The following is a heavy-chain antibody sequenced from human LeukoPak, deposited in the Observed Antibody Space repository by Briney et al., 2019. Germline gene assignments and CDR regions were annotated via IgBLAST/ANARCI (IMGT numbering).Heavy chain of an antibody. J-gene: IGHJ4*02. CDR3: ASGVLVTMLRGGNIGYFDY. CDR2: INPNSGGT. Sequence: ASVKVSCKASGYTFSGYYMHWVRQAPGQGLEWMGWINPNSGGTDYAQKFQGRVTMTRDTSISTAYMELSRLRSDGTAVYYCASGVLVTMLRGGNIGYFDYWGQGTLVTVSS. CDR1: GYTFSGYY. V-gene: IGHV1-2*02. D-gene: IGHD3-10*01.